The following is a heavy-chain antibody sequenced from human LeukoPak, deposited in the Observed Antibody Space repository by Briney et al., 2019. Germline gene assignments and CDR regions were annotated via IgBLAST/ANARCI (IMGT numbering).Heavy chain of an antibody. D-gene: IGHD6-13*01. CDR1: GYTFTSYD. V-gene: IGHV1-2*02. J-gene: IGHJ5*02. CDR3: ARGHRSSSWYSETFNWFDP. CDR2: INPNSGGT. Sequence: ASVKVSCKASGYTFTSYDINWVRQATGQGLEWMGWINPNSGGTNYAQKFQGRVTMTRDTSISTAYMELSRLRSDDTAVYYCARGHRSSSWYSETFNWFDPWGQGTLVTVSS.